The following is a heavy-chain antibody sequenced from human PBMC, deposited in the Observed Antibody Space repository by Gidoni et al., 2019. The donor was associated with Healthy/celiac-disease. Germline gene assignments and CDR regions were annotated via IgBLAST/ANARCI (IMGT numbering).Heavy chain of an antibody. CDR1: GFTFSRYA. D-gene: IGHD5-18*01. J-gene: IGHJ6*02. Sequence: QVQLVESGGGVFQPGRSLRLSCAASGFTFSRYAMHWVRQAPGKGLELVAVISYDGSNKYYADSVKGRFTISRDNSKNTLYLQMNSLRAEDTAVYYCARVRGSYSRGYYYGMDVWGQGTTVTVSS. CDR2: ISYDGSNK. CDR3: ARVRGSYSRGYYYGMDV. V-gene: IGHV3-30-3*01.